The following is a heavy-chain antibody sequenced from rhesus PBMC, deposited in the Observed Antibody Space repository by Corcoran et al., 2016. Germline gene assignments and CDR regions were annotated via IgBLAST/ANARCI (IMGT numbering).Heavy chain of an antibody. CDR3: TRALGYFDY. V-gene: IGHV3S4*01. J-gene: IGHJ4*01. CDR1: GFTFSSYD. Sequence: EVQLVESGGGLAKPGGSLRLSCAASGFTFSSYDMVWVRQALGKGLEWVSSICTTSKTIFYTDSVKGRCTISRDNAKNSLYLQMNSLKTEDTAVYYCTRALGYFDYWGQGVLVTVSS. CDR2: ICTTSKTI. D-gene: IGHD3-34*01.